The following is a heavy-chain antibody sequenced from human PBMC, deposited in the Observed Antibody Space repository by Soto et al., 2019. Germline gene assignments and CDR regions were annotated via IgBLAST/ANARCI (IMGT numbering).Heavy chain of an antibody. D-gene: IGHD3-22*01. CDR2: IIPIFGTA. Sequence: SVKVSCKASGGTFSSYAISWVRQAPGQGLEWMGGIIPIFGTANYAQKFQGRVTITADESTSTAYMELSSLRSEDTAVYYCARGGKYYYDSSGYANYWGQGTLVTVSS. CDR3: ARGGKYYYDSSGYANY. J-gene: IGHJ4*02. V-gene: IGHV1-69*13. CDR1: GGTFSSYA.